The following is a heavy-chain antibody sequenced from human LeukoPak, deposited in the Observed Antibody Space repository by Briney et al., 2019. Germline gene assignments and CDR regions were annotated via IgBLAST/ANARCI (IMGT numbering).Heavy chain of an antibody. D-gene: IGHD3-3*01. Sequence: GGSLRLSCEASGFAFSTYWMHWVRQAPGKGLVWVSRITPDGTSTTYADSVKGRFTISRDNAKNTLYVQMNSLRAEDTAVYYCARGAFGIYAFDIWGQGTMVTVSS. CDR2: ITPDGTST. J-gene: IGHJ3*02. CDR3: ARGAFGIYAFDI. CDR1: GFAFSTYW. V-gene: IGHV3-74*01.